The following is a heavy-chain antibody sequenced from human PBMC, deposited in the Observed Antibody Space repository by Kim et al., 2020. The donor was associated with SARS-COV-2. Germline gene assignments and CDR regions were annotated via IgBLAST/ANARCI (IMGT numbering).Heavy chain of an antibody. V-gene: IGHV3-13*03. CDR3: ARVHHYYDSSGYYFDY. Sequence: GQFTISRENAKNSLYLQMNSRRAGDTAVYYCARVHHYYDSSGYYFDYWGQGTLVTVSS. D-gene: IGHD3-22*01. J-gene: IGHJ4*02.